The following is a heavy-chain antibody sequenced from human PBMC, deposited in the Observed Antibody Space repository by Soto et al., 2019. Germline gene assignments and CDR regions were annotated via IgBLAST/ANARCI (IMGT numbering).Heavy chain of an antibody. V-gene: IGHV1-18*01. CDR1: GYSIICYG. J-gene: IGHJ4*02. CDR2: INPSDGNR. Sequence: ASVTVSCQASGYSIICYGINLVRQAPGQGLEWMGWINPSDGNRNFAQKFEDRVTMTTATSTNTVFLELRSLKSDDTAIYYCARDRLRGYDSSGFYSWGQGTMVTVSS. D-gene: IGHD3-22*01. CDR3: ARDRLRGYDSSGFYS.